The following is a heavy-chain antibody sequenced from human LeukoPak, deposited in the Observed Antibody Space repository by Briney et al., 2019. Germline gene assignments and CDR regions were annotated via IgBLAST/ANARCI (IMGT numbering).Heavy chain of an antibody. CDR3: ARVHSSSWFRTYYFDY. Sequence: ASMKVSCKASGYTFTSYAMNWVRQAPGQGLEWMGWINTNTGNPTYAQGFTGRFVFSLDTSVSTAYLQISSLKAEDTAVYYCARVHSSSWFRTYYFDYWGQGTLVTVSS. CDR1: GYTFTSYA. D-gene: IGHD6-13*01. J-gene: IGHJ4*02. V-gene: IGHV7-4-1*02. CDR2: INTNTGNP.